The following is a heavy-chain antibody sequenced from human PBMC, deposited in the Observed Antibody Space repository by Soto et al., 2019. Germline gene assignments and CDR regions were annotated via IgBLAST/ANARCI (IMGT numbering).Heavy chain of an antibody. Sequence: QVQLVESGGGVVPPGRSLRLSCAASGFTFSSYGMHWVRQAPGKGLEWVAVIWYDGTNKYYADSVNGRFTISRDNSKNTLYLQMNSLRAEDTAVYYCARDRGAAAGTRYYYGMDVWGQGTTVTVSS. CDR2: IWYDGTNK. J-gene: IGHJ6*02. D-gene: IGHD6-13*01. CDR3: ARDRGAAAGTRYYYGMDV. CDR1: GFTFSSYG. V-gene: IGHV3-33*01.